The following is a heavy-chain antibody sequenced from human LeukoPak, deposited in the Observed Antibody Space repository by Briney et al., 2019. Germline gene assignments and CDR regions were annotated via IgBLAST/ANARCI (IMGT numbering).Heavy chain of an antibody. J-gene: IGHJ4*02. Sequence: GGSLRLSCAASGFTFSSYAMSWVRQAPGKGLEWVSAISGSGGSTYYADSVKGRFTISRDNSKNTLYLQMNSLRAEDTAVYYCAKPAPKRSSSTYYFDYWGQGTLVTVSS. CDR2: ISGSGGST. V-gene: IGHV3-23*01. CDR3: AKPAPKRSSSTYYFDY. D-gene: IGHD6-6*01. CDR1: GFTFSSYA.